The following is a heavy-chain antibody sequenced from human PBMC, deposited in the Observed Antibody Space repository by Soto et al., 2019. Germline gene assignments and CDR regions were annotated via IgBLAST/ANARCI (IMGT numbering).Heavy chain of an antibody. D-gene: IGHD3-10*01. CDR3: TTENYYGSGSYYNGAYYYYYGMDV. CDR2: IKSKTDGGTT. Sequence: PGGSLRLSCAASGFTFSNAWMSWVRQAPGKGLEWVGRIKSKTDGGTTDYAAPVKGRFTISRDDSKNTLYLQMNSLKTEDTAVYYCTTENYYGSGSYYNGAYYYYYGMDVWGQGTTVTVSS. J-gene: IGHJ6*02. CDR1: GFTFSNAW. V-gene: IGHV3-15*01.